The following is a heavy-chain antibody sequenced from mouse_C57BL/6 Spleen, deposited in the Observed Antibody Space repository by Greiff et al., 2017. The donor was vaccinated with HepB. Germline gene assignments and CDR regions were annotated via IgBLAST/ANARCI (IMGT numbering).Heavy chain of an antibody. Sequence: QVQLQQPGAELVRPGTSVKLSCKASGYTFTSYWMHWVKQRPGQGLEWIGVIDPSDSYTNYNQKFKGKATLTVDTSSSTAYMQLSSLKSEDSAVYYCVIYYDYDGDYWGQGTTLTVSS. D-gene: IGHD2-4*01. CDR1: GYTFTSYW. CDR3: VIYYDYDGDY. CDR2: IDPSDSYT. J-gene: IGHJ2*01. V-gene: IGHV1-59*01.